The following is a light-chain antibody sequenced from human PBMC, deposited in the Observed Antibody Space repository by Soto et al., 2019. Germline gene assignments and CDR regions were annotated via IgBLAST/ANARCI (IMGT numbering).Light chain of an antibody. Sequence: EIALTQSPGTLSLSPGARATLSCRASQSVTANYLAWYQQRPGQAPRLLIYAASIGATGVPDRFSGSGSGTDVTLTISRLETEDFAVYYCLQYGVPLWTFGQGTTVEIK. J-gene: IGKJ1*01. CDR2: AAS. CDR1: QSVTANY. CDR3: LQYGVPLWT. V-gene: IGKV3-20*01.